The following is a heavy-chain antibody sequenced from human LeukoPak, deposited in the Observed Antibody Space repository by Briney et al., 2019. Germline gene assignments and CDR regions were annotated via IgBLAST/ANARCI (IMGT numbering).Heavy chain of an antibody. Sequence: PGGSLRLSCAASGFTFSSYEMNWVRQAPGKGLEWVSSISSSSSYIYYADSVKGRFTISRDNAKNTLYLQMNSLRAEDTAIYYCAKADSSGYYYDAFDVWGQGTMVTVSS. CDR2: ISSSSSYI. V-gene: IGHV3-21*04. J-gene: IGHJ3*01. CDR1: GFTFSSYE. CDR3: AKADSSGYYYDAFDV. D-gene: IGHD3-22*01.